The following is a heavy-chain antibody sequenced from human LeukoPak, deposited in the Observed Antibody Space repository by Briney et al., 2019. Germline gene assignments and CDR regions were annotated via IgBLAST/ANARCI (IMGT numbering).Heavy chain of an antibody. Sequence: SETLSLTCAVYGGSFSVYYWSWIRQPPGKGLEWIGEINHSGSTNYNPSLKSRVTISVDTSKNQFSLKLSSVTAADTAVYYCARVGAIGYSYGPFDYWGQGTLVTVSS. D-gene: IGHD5-18*01. CDR2: INHSGST. CDR3: ARVGAIGYSYGPFDY. V-gene: IGHV4-34*01. J-gene: IGHJ4*02. CDR1: GGSFSVYY.